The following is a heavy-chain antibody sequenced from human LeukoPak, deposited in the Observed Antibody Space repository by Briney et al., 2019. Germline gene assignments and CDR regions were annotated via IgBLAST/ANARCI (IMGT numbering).Heavy chain of an antibody. J-gene: IGHJ4*02. V-gene: IGHV3-21*01. Sequence: GGSLRLSCAASGFTFSSYSMNWVRQAPGKGLEWVSSISSSSYIYYADSVKGRFTISRDNAKNSLYLQMNSLKAEDTAVYYCARDHIVATIGVDYWGQGTLVTVSS. CDR3: ARDHIVATIGVDY. CDR1: GFTFSSYS. CDR2: ISSSSYI. D-gene: IGHD5-12*01.